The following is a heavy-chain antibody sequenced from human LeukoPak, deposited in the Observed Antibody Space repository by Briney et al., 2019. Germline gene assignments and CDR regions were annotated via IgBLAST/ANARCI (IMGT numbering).Heavy chain of an antibody. CDR3: TTGILFY. J-gene: IGHJ4*02. CDR1: GFTFNNAW. CDR2: IKSKTDGGTT. V-gene: IGHV3-15*07. Sequence: GGSLRLSCAASGFTFNNAWMNWVRQAPGKGLEWVVRIKSKTDGGTTDYAAPVKGRFTISRDDSKNTLYLQMNSLKTEDTAVYYCTTGILFYWGQGTLVTVSS. D-gene: IGHD2-15*01.